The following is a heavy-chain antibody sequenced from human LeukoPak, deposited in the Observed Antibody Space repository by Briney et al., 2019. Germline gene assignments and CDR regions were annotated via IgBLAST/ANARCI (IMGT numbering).Heavy chain of an antibody. J-gene: IGHJ3*02. Sequence: TGGSLRLSCAASGFTFSSYSMNWVRQAPGKGLEWVSSISSSSSYIYYADSVKGRFTISRDNAKNSLYLQMNSLRAEDTAVYYCARDPFNAFDIWGQGTMVTASS. V-gene: IGHV3-21*01. CDR3: ARDPFNAFDI. CDR1: GFTFSSYS. CDR2: ISSSSSYI.